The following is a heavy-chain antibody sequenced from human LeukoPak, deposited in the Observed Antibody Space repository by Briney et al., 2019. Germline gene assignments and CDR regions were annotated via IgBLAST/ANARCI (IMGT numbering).Heavy chain of an antibody. D-gene: IGHD2-2*01. CDR2: INPNSGGT. J-gene: IGHJ5*02. V-gene: IGHV1-2*02. Sequence: ASVKVSCKASGYTFTGYYMHWVRQAPGQGLEWMGWINPNSGGTNYAQKFQGRDTMTRVTSISTAYMELSRLRSDDTAVYYCAREKVVPAARVNWFGPWGQGTLVTVSS. CDR1: GYTFTGYY. CDR3: AREKVVPAARVNWFGP.